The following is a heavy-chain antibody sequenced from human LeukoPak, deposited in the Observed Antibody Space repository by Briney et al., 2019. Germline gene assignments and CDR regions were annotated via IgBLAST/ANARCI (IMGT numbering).Heavy chain of an antibody. D-gene: IGHD5-24*01. CDR3: ARRIESADMAAFDY. V-gene: IGHV7-4-1*02. CDR1: GYTFTSYG. J-gene: IGHJ4*02. Sequence: GASVKVSCKASGYTFTSYGISWVRQAPGQGLEWMGWINTNTGNPTYAQGFTGRFVFSLDTSVSTAYLQISSLKAEDTAVYYCARRIESADMAAFDYWGQGTLVTVSS. CDR2: INTNTGNP.